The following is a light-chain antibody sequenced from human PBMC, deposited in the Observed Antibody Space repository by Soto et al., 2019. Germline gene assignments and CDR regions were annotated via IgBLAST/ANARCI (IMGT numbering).Light chain of an antibody. Sequence: EIVLTQSPGTLSLSPGERATLSCRASQSVSSSYLAWYQQKPGQAPRLLIYGASSRATGIPDRFSGSGSGTDFTLTISRLEPEDFAVYYCQQYGSSPNTFGQGTKAEIK. V-gene: IGKV3-20*01. CDR2: GAS. CDR3: QQYGSSPNT. CDR1: QSVSSSY. J-gene: IGKJ2*01.